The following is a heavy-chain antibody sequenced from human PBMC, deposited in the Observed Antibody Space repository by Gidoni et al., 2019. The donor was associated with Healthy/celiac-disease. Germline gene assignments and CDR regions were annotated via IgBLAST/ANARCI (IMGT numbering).Heavy chain of an antibody. D-gene: IGHD3-22*01. CDR2: IIPIFGTA. V-gene: IGHV1-69*06. Sequence: QVQLVQSGAEVKKPGSSVKVSCKDSGGTFSSYAISWVRQAPGQGLEWMGGIIPIFGTANYAQKFQGRVTITADKSTSTAYMELSSLRSEDTAVYYCARDRARYYDSSGLGLDYWGQGTLVTVSS. CDR1: GGTFSSYA. CDR3: ARDRARYYDSSGLGLDY. J-gene: IGHJ4*02.